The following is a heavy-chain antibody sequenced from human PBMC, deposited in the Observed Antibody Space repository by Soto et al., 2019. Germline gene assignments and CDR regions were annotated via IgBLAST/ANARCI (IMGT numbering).Heavy chain of an antibody. D-gene: IGHD1-26*01. Sequence: SETKCHPRSVSGGTRVAFGGSCIRQFPGKGLEWIAYTSYTGNTNYNPSLRSRVTTSMDTSKSQLSLKLTSMTAADTAVYYCARDMHAGFTHYFDPWGQGTLVTVSS. CDR1: GGTRVAFG. CDR3: ARDMHAGFTHYFDP. V-gene: IGHV4-59*01. CDR2: TSYTGNT. J-gene: IGHJ5*02.